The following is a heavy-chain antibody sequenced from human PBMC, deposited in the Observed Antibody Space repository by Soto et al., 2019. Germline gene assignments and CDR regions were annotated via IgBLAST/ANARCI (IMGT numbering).Heavy chain of an antibody. CDR1: GGSFSGYY. V-gene: IGHV4-34*01. J-gene: IGHJ4*02. Sequence: SETLSLTCAVYGGSFSGYYWSWIRQPPGKGLEWIGEINHSGSTNYNPSLKSRVTISVDTSKNQFSLKLSSVTAADTAVYYCASTNYDILTGYHYYFDYWGQGTLVTVS. CDR3: ASTNYDILTGYHYYFDY. D-gene: IGHD3-9*01. CDR2: INHSGST.